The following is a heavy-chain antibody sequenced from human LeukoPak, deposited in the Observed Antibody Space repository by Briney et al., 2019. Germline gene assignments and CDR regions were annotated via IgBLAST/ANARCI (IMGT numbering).Heavy chain of an antibody. Sequence: SVKVSCKASGGTFSSYAISWVRQAPGQGLEWMGGIIPIFGTVNYAQKFQGRVTITADESTNTAYMELSSLRSGDTAVYYCARARSIVVVPAAFDYWGQGTLVTVSS. CDR3: ARARSIVVVPAAFDY. CDR1: GGTFSSYA. J-gene: IGHJ4*02. CDR2: IIPIFGTV. D-gene: IGHD2-2*01. V-gene: IGHV1-69*13.